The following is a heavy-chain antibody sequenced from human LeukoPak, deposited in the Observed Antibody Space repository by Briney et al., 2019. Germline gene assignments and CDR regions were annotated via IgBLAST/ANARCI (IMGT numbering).Heavy chain of an antibody. J-gene: IGHJ4*02. CDR1: GGSISSYY. CDR2: IYYSGRT. D-gene: IGHD6-19*01. V-gene: IGHV4-59*01. CDR3: ARVTSGWTRFDY. Sequence: NPSETLSLTCTVSGGSISSYYWSSIRQPPGKGLEWIGYIYYSGRTNYNPSLKSRVTISVDTSKNQFSLKLSSVTAADTAVYYCARVTSGWTRFDYWGQGTLVTVSS.